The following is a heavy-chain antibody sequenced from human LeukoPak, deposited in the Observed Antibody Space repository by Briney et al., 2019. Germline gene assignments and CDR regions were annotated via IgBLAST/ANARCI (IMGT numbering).Heavy chain of an antibody. CDR3: ARALRDSFDI. CDR1: GFTFSSHS. V-gene: IGHV3-21*04. J-gene: IGHJ3*02. CDR2: ISGSSNYI. D-gene: IGHD3-10*01. Sequence: PGGSLRLSCAASGFTFSSHSMNWVRQAPGKGLEWVSSISGSSNYIYYADSMKGRFTISRDNAKNSLFLLMNSLRAEDTAVYYCARALRDSFDIWGQGTMVTVPS.